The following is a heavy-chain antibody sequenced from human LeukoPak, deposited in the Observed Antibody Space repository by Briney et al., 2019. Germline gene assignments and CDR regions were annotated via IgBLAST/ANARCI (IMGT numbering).Heavy chain of an antibody. CDR1: GYSFTGYY. D-gene: IGHD3-10*01. CDR2: INPKRGGT. Sequence: ASVKVSCKASGYSFTGYYMHWVRQAPGQGLEWMGRINPKRGGTNYAQKFQGRVTLTRDTSISTAHMELSRLTSDDTAAYYRALLWFGELWTKDYWGQGTLVTVSS. V-gene: IGHV1-2*06. CDR3: ALLWFGELWTKDY. J-gene: IGHJ4*02.